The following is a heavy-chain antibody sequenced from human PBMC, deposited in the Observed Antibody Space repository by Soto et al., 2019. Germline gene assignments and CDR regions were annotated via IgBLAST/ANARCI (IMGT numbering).Heavy chain of an antibody. V-gene: IGHV3-23*01. CDR1: GFTFSSYA. J-gene: IGHJ4*02. D-gene: IGHD3-22*01. CDR3: AKVYYYDSSGSLDY. Sequence: PGGSLRLSCAASGFTFSSYAMSWVRQAPGKGLEWVSAISGSGGSTYYADSVKGRFTISRDNSKNTLYLQLNSLSAEDTAVYYCAKVYYYDSSGSLDYWGQGTLVTVSS. CDR2: ISGSGGST.